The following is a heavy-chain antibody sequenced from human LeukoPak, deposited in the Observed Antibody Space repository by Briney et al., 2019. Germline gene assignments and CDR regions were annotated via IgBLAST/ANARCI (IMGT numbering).Heavy chain of an antibody. D-gene: IGHD4-23*01. CDR1: GGSISSGDYY. J-gene: IGHJ3*02. CDR2: IYYSGST. V-gene: IGHV4-30-4*08. CDR3: ARRPSTVEGAFDI. Sequence: SETLSLTCTLSGGSISSGDYYSSWIRQPPGKGLEWIGYIYYSGSTYYNPSLKSPVTISVDTSKNQFSLKLSSVTAADTAVYYCARRPSTVEGAFDIWGQGTMVTVSS.